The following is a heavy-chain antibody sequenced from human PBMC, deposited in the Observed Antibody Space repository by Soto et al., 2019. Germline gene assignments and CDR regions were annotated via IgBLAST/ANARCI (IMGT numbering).Heavy chain of an antibody. CDR3: ASERSAQYFDF. J-gene: IGHJ4*02. CDR2: IIPTFGTP. V-gene: IGHV1-69*06. CDR1: GGTFSSHG. D-gene: IGHD1-26*01. Sequence: QVQLVQSGTVVQRRGSSVKVSCQASGGTFSSHGMAWVRQAPGQGLEWMGGIIPTFGTPAYAPKFQGRVTITAAKSTNPAYMEPSSLRSEDTGVYYCASERSAQYFDFWGQGTLITVSS.